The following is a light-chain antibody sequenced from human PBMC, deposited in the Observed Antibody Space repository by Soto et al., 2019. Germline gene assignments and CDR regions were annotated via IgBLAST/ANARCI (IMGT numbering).Light chain of an antibody. CDR2: AAF. CDR1: QSISSY. J-gene: IGKJ1*01. V-gene: IGKV1-39*01. Sequence: DIQMTQSPSSLSASVGARVTITCRASQSISSYLNWYQQKPGKAPKLLIYAAFSLQSGVPSRFSGSGSGTDFTLTISRLQPEDFATYYCQQSYSTPRTFGQGTKVEIK. CDR3: QQSYSTPRT.